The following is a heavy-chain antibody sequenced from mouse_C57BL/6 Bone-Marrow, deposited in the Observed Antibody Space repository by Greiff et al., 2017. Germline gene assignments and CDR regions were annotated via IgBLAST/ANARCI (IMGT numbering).Heavy chain of an antibody. CDR3: ARKDYYGSHWYFDV. D-gene: IGHD1-1*01. Sequence: QVQLKESGAELVKPGASVTLSCKASGYTFTSYWMHWVKQRPGQGLEWIGMIHPNSGSTNYNEKFKSKATLTVDKSSSTAYMQLSSLTSEDSAVYYCARKDYYGSHWYFDVWGTGTTVTVSS. CDR1: GYTFTSYW. J-gene: IGHJ1*03. V-gene: IGHV1-64*01. CDR2: IHPNSGST.